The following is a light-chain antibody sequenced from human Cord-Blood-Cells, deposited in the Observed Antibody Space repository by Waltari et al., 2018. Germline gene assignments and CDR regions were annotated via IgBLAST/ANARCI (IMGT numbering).Light chain of an antibody. CDR1: HSISSW. Sequence: DNQMTHPPSTLYASIADSVTITCRASHSISSWLAWYQQKPGKAPKLLLYKASSLESGGPSRFSGSGSGTEFTLTISRLQPDYFATYYCQQYNSYSRTFGQGTKVEIK. CDR3: QQYNSYSRT. CDR2: KAS. V-gene: IGKV1-5*03. J-gene: IGKJ1*01.